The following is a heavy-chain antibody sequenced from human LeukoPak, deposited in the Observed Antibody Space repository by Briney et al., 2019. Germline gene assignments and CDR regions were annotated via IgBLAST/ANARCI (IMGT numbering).Heavy chain of an antibody. J-gene: IGHJ4*02. CDR2: ISSSGSTI. D-gene: IGHD4-17*01. V-gene: IGHV3-48*03. Sequence: GGSLRLSCAASGFTFSSYEMNWVRQAPGKGLEWVSYISSSGSTIYYADSVKGRFTISRDNAKNSLYLQMNSLRAEDTAVYYCAIGYVYGDYEGLDYWGQGTLVTVSS. CDR3: AIGYVYGDYEGLDY. CDR1: GFTFSSYE.